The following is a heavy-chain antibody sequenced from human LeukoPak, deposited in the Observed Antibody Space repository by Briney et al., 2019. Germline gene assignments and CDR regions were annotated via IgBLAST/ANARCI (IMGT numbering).Heavy chain of an antibody. D-gene: IGHD3-10*01. CDR1: GGSISSSSYY. Sequence: SETLSLTCTVSGGSISSSSYYWGWIRQPPGKGLEWIGSIYYSGSTYYNPSLKSRVTISVDTSKNQFSLKLSSVTAADTAVYYCVRYGSGSYYRSFDPRGQGTLVTVSS. CDR3: VRYGSGSYYRSFDP. CDR2: IYYSGST. V-gene: IGHV4-39*01. J-gene: IGHJ5*02.